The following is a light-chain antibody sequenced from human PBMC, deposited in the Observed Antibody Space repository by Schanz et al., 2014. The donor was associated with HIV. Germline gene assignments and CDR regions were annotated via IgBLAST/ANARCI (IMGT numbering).Light chain of an antibody. J-gene: IGLJ3*02. CDR1: SSNIGSNA. Sequence: QSVLTQPPSASGTPGQSVTISCSGSSSNIGSNAVHWYQQLPGTAPKLLIYINNQRPSGVPDRFSGSKSGTSASLAISGLQSEDESDYYCAAWDEGLNGWVFGGGTKLTVL. CDR2: INN. CDR3: AAWDEGLNGWV. V-gene: IGLV1-44*01.